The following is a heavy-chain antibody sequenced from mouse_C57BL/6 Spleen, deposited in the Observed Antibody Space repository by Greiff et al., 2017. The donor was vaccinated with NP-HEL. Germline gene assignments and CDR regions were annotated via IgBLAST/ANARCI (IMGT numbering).Heavy chain of an antibody. CDR1: GYTFTSYW. V-gene: IGHV1-69*01. CDR2: IDPSDSYT. D-gene: IGHD1-1*01. Sequence: QVQLQQPGAELVMPGASVKLSCKASGYTFTSYWMHWVKQRPGQGLEWIGEIDPSDSYTNYNQQFKGKSTLTVDKSSSTAYMQLSSLTSEDSAVYYCARWHLDGSSYDNYYFDYWGQGTTLTVSS. J-gene: IGHJ2*01. CDR3: ARWHLDGSSYDNYYFDY.